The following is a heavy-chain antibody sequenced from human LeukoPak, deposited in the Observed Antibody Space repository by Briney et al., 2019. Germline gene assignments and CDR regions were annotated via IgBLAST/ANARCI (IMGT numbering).Heavy chain of an antibody. J-gene: IGHJ4*02. Sequence: GGSLRLSCAASGFTFSSYSMNWVRQAPGKGLEWVSSISSSSSYIYYADSVKGRFTISRDNAKNSLYLQMNSLRAEDTAVYYCARAGCSSTNCRFLDYWGQGTLVTVSS. V-gene: IGHV3-21*01. CDR2: ISSSSSYI. CDR3: ARAGCSSTNCRFLDY. D-gene: IGHD2-2*01. CDR1: GFTFSSYS.